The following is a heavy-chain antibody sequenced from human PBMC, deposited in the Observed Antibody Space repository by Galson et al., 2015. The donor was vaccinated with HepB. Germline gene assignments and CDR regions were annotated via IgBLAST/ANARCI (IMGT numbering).Heavy chain of an antibody. CDR3: ARSYSSSWSYTYWYFDL. Sequence: TLSLTCAVSGGSISSGGYAWSWIRQPPGKGLEWIGFLYHSGSTYYTPSLKIRVTISVDRSKNQFSLKLSSVTAADTAVYYCARSYSSSWSYTYWYFDLWGRGTLVTVSS. CDR1: GGSISSGGYA. D-gene: IGHD6-13*01. J-gene: IGHJ2*01. V-gene: IGHV4-30-2*01. CDR2: LYHSGST.